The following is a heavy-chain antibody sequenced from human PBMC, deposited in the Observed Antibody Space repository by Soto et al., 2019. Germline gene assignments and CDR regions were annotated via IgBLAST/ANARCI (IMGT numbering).Heavy chain of an antibody. CDR2: ISGSGGST. CDR3: AKRAAGTSFDY. Sequence: GGSLRLSCAASGFTFSSYAMSWVRKAPGKGLEWVSVISGSGGSTYYADSVKGRFTISRDNPKNTLYLQMNSLRAEDTAVYYCAKRAAGTSFDYWGQGTLVTVSS. V-gene: IGHV3-23*01. D-gene: IGHD6-13*01. J-gene: IGHJ4*02. CDR1: GFTFSSYA.